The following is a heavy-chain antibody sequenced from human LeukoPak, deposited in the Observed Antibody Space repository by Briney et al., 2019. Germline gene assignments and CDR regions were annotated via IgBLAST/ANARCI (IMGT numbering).Heavy chain of an antibody. Sequence: GGSLRLSCAASGFTFSSYSVNWVRQAPGKGLEWVSSISSSSSYIYYADSVKGRFTISRDNAKNSLYLQMNSLRAEDTAVYYCARGQLGSGRDYYGMDVWGQGTTVTVSS. CDR2: ISSSSSYI. CDR3: ARGQLGSGRDYYGMDV. CDR1: GFTFSSYS. V-gene: IGHV3-21*01. J-gene: IGHJ6*02. D-gene: IGHD3-10*01.